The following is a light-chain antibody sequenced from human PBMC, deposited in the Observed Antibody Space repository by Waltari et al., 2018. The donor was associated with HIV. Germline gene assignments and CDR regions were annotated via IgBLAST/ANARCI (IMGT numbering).Light chain of an antibody. CDR2: LKSDGSL. Sequence: QLVLTQSPSASASLGASVKLTCTLSSGHSDYAIAWHQQHPEKAPRFLMKLKSDGSLNKGDDIPDRFSGSSSGAERYLTISSLQSEDEADYYCQSWGTGIWVFGGGTKLSVL. CDR3: QSWGTGIWV. J-gene: IGLJ3*02. V-gene: IGLV4-69*01. CDR1: SGHSDYA.